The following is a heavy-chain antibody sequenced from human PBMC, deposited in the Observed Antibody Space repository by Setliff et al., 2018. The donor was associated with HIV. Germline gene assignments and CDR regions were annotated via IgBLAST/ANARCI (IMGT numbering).Heavy chain of an antibody. V-gene: IGHV3-21*01. D-gene: IGHD5-12*01. CDR2: ISPSGTYI. CDR3: ARDGAVATWGDYYYYMDV. J-gene: IGHJ6*03. Sequence: PGGSLRLSCAASGFTFSKYAMNWVRQAPGKGLEWVSFISPSGTYIHYADSLKGRFTISRDNAKNTLYLQMNSLRPEDTAVYYCARDGAVATWGDYYYYMDVWGKGTTVTVSS. CDR1: GFTFSKYA.